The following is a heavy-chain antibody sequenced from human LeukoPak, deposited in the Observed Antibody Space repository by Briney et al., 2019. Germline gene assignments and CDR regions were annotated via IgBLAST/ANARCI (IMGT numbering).Heavy chain of an antibody. CDR3: ARVHDTSGYFYFFDF. Sequence: PSETLSLTCTVSGGSLSGFYWSWIRQPPGAGLEWIGYVYYSGSTTYNPSLKSRVTISVDTSKNQFSLRLGSVTAADTAVFYCARVHDTSGYFYFFDFWGQGTLVTVSS. J-gene: IGHJ4*02. V-gene: IGHV4-59*01. CDR2: VYYSGST. D-gene: IGHD3-22*01. CDR1: GGSLSGFY.